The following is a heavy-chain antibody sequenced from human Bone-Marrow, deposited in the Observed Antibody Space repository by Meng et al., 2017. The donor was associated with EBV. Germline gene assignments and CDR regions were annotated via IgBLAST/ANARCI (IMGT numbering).Heavy chain of an antibody. CDR2: VHYTGST. CDR3: ARPFPSWQSPRLDPFGA. D-gene: IGHD6-19*01. J-gene: IGHJ5*02. CDR1: GDSISSFYY. V-gene: IGHV4-39*01. Sequence: QLRLRGSGPGQVKPSEPLSLTCTVSGDSISSFYYWGWIRQPPGRGLEWIGSVHYTGSTYYSPSLKSRVTVSVDTSKNQFSLRLTSVTAADTAVYYCARPFPSWQSPRLDPFGAWGQGTLVTVSS.